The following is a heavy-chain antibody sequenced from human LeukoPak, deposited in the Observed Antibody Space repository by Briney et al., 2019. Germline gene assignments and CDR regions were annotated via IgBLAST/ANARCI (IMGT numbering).Heavy chain of an antibody. CDR3: ARLGNYYYYYMDV. Sequence: GGSLRLSCAASGFTFDDYGMSWVRQAPGKGLEWVSGSNWNGGSTGYADSVKGRFTISRDNAKNSLYLQMNSLRAEDTALYYCARLGNYYYYYMDVWGKGTTVTVSS. J-gene: IGHJ6*03. CDR1: GFTFDDYG. CDR2: SNWNGGST. V-gene: IGHV3-20*04.